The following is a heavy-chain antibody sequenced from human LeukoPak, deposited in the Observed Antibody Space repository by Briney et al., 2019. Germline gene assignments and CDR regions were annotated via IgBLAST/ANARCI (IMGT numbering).Heavy chain of an antibody. J-gene: IGHJ5*02. D-gene: IGHD6-19*01. CDR1: GFTFSSYA. V-gene: IGHV3-23*01. CDR2: ISGSGGST. Sequence: GGSLRLSCAASGFTFSSYAMSWVRQAPGKGLEWVSAISGSGGSTYYADSVKGRFTISRDNSKNTLYLQMNSLRAEDTAVYYCAKYPRRQWLVRYNWFDPWGQGTLVTVSS. CDR3: AKYPRRQWLVRYNWFDP.